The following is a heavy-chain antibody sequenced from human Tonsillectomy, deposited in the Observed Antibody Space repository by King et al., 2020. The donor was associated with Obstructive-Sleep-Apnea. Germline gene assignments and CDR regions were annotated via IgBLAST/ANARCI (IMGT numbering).Heavy chain of an antibody. CDR3: ARTEGGDY. CDR2: TKKKVYGGTT. Sequence: VQLVESGGGRVEPGRSLRLSCTTTGFSLGDYAISWFRQDPGKGLEWVAFTKKKVYGGTTEYAASVKGRFTVSRDDSKSIAYLQMNSLKIEDTAVYYCARTEGGDYWGQGTLVTVSP. D-gene: IGHD2-15*01. V-gene: IGHV3-49*03. J-gene: IGHJ4*02. CDR1: GFSLGDYA.